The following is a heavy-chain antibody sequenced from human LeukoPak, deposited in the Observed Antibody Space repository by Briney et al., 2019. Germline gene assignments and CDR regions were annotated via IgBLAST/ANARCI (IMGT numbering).Heavy chain of an antibody. V-gene: IGHV4-59*11. CDR3: ARAVGGYVLSY. CDR1: GGSISSHY. D-gene: IGHD3-16*01. CDR2: IYYSGST. Sequence: SETLSLTCTVSGGSISSHYWSWIRQPPGKGLEWIGYIYYSGSTNYNPSLKSRVTISVDTSRNQFSLKLSSVTAADTAVYYCARAVGGYVLSYWGQGTLVTVSS. J-gene: IGHJ4*02.